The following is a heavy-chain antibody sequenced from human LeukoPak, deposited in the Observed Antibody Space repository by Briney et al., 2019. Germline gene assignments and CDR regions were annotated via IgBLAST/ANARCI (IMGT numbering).Heavy chain of an antibody. Sequence: GGSLRLSCAASGFTFSSYAMHWVRQAPGKGLEYVSAISSNGGSTYYANSVKGRFTISRDNSKNTLYLQMGSLRAEDMAVYYCARSTHGYYYYGMDVWGQGTTVTVSS. V-gene: IGHV3-64*01. CDR3: ARSTHGYYYYGMDV. J-gene: IGHJ6*02. D-gene: IGHD1-1*01. CDR1: GFTFSSYA. CDR2: ISSNGGST.